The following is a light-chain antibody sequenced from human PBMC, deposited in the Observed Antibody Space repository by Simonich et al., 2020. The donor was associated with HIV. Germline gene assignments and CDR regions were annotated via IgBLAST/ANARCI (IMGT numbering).Light chain of an antibody. CDR2: KTS. CDR1: KSISSW. V-gene: IGKV1-5*03. Sequence: IQMTQSPSTLSASVGDRVTITCRASKSISSWLAWSQQKPGKAPKLLIYKTSSLESGVPSRFSGSGSGTEFTLTISSLQPDDFATYYCQQYNSYSWTFGQGTKVEIK. CDR3: QQYNSYSWT. J-gene: IGKJ1*01.